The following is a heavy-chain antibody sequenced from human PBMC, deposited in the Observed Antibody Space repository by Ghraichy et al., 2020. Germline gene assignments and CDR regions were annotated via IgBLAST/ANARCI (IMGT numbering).Heavy chain of an antibody. CDR3: ARRSMEYAGASDI. CDR1: GGSVSSGSYY. V-gene: IGHV4-61*01. J-gene: IGHJ3*02. D-gene: IGHD2-8*01. CDR2: IFYTGST. Sequence: SETLSLTCTVSGGSVSSGSYYWSWIRQPPGKRLNWIGYIFYTGSTNYNPSLKSRVTMSIDTSKNQFSLTLSSVTAADTAVYYCARRSMEYAGASDIWGQGTMVTVSS.